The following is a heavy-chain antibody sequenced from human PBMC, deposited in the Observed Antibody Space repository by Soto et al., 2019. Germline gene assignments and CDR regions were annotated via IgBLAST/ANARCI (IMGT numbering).Heavy chain of an antibody. Sequence: GGSLRLSCAVSGFIFSSHTMHWVRQAPGKRLEWVAVISTDSIYKSYAVSVKGRFTISRDNANNSLSLQMDSLRAEDTGVYFCASYWGGQPIRSYWGRGTKVTVSS. CDR3: ASYWGGQPIRSY. D-gene: IGHD3-16*01. J-gene: IGHJ4*02. CDR1: GFIFSSHT. V-gene: IGHV3-21*01. CDR2: ISTDSIYK.